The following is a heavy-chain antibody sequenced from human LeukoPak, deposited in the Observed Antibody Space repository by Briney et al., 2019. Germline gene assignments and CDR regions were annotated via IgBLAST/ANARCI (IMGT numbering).Heavy chain of an antibody. V-gene: IGHV3-23*01. Sequence: GSLRLSCAASGFTFSSYAMSCVRQAPGKGLEWVSAISGSGGSTYYADSVKGRFTISRDNSKNTLYLQMNSLRAEDTAVYYCANLLWSSNYFDYWGQGTLVTVSS. CDR2: ISGSGGST. D-gene: IGHD2-2*01. CDR1: GFTFSSYA. J-gene: IGHJ4*02. CDR3: ANLLWSSNYFDY.